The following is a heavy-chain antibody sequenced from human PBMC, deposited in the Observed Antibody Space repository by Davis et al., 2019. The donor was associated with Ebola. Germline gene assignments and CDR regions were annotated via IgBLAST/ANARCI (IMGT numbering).Heavy chain of an antibody. CDR3: ARGTYSSGSSP. Sequence: GESLKISCAASGFTFSNYWMNWVRQVPGKGLEWVANIKQDGSEKFYVDSVKGRFTVSRDNAENSLYLQMNSLRDEDTALYYCARGTYSSGSSPWGQGTLVTVSS. V-gene: IGHV3-7*01. J-gene: IGHJ4*02. D-gene: IGHD3-10*01. CDR2: IKQDGSEK. CDR1: GFTFSNYW.